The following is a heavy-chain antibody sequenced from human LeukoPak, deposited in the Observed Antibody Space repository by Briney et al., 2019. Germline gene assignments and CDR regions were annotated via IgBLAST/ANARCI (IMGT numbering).Heavy chain of an antibody. Sequence: ASVKVSCKASGYTFTGYYMHWVRQATGQGLEWMGWMNPNSGNTGYAQKFQGRVTITRDTSVSTAYMELSSLRSEDTAVYYCARDGGQTGTGAFDYWGQGTLVTVSS. CDR2: MNPNSGNT. D-gene: IGHD1-7*01. J-gene: IGHJ4*02. V-gene: IGHV1-8*03. CDR1: GYTFTGYY. CDR3: ARDGGQTGTGAFDY.